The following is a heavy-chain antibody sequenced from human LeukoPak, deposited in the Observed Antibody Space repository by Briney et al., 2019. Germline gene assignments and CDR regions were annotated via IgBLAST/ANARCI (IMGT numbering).Heavy chain of an antibody. J-gene: IGHJ4*02. Sequence: SETLSLTCTVSGGSISSYYWSWIRQPAGKGLEWIGRIYTSGSTNYNPSLKSRVTISVDTSKNQFSLTLSSVTAADTAVYYCARTITVAGKYYFDYWGQGTLVTVSS. CDR1: GGSISSYY. D-gene: IGHD6-19*01. CDR2: IYTSGST. CDR3: ARTITVAGKYYFDY. V-gene: IGHV4-4*07.